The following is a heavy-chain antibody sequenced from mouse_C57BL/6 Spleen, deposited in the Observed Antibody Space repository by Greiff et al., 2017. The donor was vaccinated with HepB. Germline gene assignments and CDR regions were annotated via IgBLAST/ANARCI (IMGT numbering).Heavy chain of an antibody. D-gene: IGHD2-4*01. CDR1: GFTFSSYA. J-gene: IGHJ3*01. CDR3: AREGLRLFAY. Sequence: EVNLVESGGGLVKPGGSLKLSCAASGFTFSSYAMSWVRQTPEKRLEWVATISDGGSYTYYPDNVKGRFTISRDNAKNNLYLQMSHLKSEDTAMYYCAREGLRLFAYWGQGTLVTVSA. CDR2: ISDGGSYT. V-gene: IGHV5-4*01.